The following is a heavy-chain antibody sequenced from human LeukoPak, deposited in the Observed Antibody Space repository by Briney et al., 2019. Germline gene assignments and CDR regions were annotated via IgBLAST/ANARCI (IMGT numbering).Heavy chain of an antibody. CDR3: ARRWVYDKRAFDA. D-gene: IGHD3-16*01. Sequence: SETLSLTCTVSGGSISGTYYWSWLRQPPGKGLEWIGYIYYTGTTDSNPSLKSRVTISLDTSKNQFSLNLSSVTAADTAVYYCARRWVYDKRAFDAWGQGTMVTVSS. J-gene: IGHJ3*01. CDR2: IYYTGTT. CDR1: GGSISGTYY. V-gene: IGHV4-59*08.